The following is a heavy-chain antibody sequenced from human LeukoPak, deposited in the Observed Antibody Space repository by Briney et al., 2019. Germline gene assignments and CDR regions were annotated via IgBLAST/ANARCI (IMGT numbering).Heavy chain of an antibody. CDR2: ISGSGGST. CDR3: AKFLGPRLAVDVTTPFDY. Sequence: PGGSLRLSCAASGFTFSIYAMSWVRQAPGKGLEWVSAISGSGGSTYYADSVKGRFTISRDNSKNTLYLQMNSLRAEDTAVYYCAKFLGPRLAVDVTTPFDYWGQGTLVTVSS. J-gene: IGHJ4*02. CDR1: GFTFSIYA. D-gene: IGHD6-19*01. V-gene: IGHV3-23*01.